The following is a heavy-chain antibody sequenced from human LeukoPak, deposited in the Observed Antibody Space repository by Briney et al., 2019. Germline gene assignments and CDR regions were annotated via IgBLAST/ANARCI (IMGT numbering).Heavy chain of an antibody. CDR2: LYWDDGK. CDR1: GFSLSTSGVG. D-gene: IGHD3-10*01. Sequence: SGPTLVKPTQTLTLTCTFSGFSLSTSGVGVGWIRRPPGNALEWLALLYWDDGKRYSPSLTGRLTIPKDTSKNQVVLTMTDMDRVDTATYYCARLYYGSDYWGQGTLVTVSS. CDR3: ARLYYGSDY. J-gene: IGHJ4*02. V-gene: IGHV2-5*02.